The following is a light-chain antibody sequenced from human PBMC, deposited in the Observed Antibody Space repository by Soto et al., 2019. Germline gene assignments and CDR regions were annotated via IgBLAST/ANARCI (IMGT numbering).Light chain of an antibody. V-gene: IGKV3-20*01. CDR3: QQYATSPLT. J-gene: IGKJ4*01. CDR1: QRVARNS. Sequence: ENVLTQSPGRLSLSVGERATLSCRASQRVARNSIAWYQQPVGQPPRLLIYGASGRATGVPDKFSGSGSGTIFTLTIERVEAEDFAVYHCQQYATSPLTFGGGTTLEIK. CDR2: GAS.